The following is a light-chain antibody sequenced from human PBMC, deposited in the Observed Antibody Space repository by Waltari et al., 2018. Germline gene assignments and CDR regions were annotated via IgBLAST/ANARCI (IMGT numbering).Light chain of an antibody. CDR3: QTGGHGTWV. CDR1: RGHTSHT. J-gene: IGLJ3*02. Sequence: QLVLTQSPSASASPGASLRPPCNLRRGHTSHTIAGHQQRPEKGPLYLMKVNSEGSHSKGDEIPDRSSGSGSGAERYLTISSVQAEDEADYYCQTGGHGTWVFGGGTKLTVL. V-gene: IGLV4-69*01. CDR2: VNSEGSH.